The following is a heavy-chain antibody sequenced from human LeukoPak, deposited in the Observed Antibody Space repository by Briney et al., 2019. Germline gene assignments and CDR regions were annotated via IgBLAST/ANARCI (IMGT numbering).Heavy chain of an antibody. Sequence: GGSLRLSCAASGFTVSSNYMSWVRQAPGKGLEWVSVIYSGGSTYYADSVKGRFTISRDNSKNTLYLQMNSLRAEDTAVYYCARVRGPTTVTDYWGQGTLATVSP. V-gene: IGHV3-53*01. CDR2: IYSGGST. D-gene: IGHD4-17*01. CDR1: GFTVSSNY. J-gene: IGHJ4*02. CDR3: ARVRGPTTVTDY.